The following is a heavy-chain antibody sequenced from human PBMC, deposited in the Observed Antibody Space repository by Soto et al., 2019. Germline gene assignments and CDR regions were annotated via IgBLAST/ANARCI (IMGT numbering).Heavy chain of an antibody. D-gene: IGHD2-15*01. V-gene: IGHV1-69*13. Sequence: GASVKVSCKASGGTFSSYAISWVRRAPGQGLEWMGGIIPIFGTANYAQKFQGRVTITADESTSTAYMELSSLRSEDTAVYYCARESRYCSAGSCYFLPGIDYWGQGTLVTVSS. CDR1: GGTFSSYA. J-gene: IGHJ4*02. CDR2: IIPIFGTA. CDR3: ARESRYCSAGSCYFLPGIDY.